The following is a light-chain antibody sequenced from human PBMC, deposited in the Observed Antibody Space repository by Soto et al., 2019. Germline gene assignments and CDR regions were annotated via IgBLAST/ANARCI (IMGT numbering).Light chain of an antibody. J-gene: IGLJ1*01. V-gene: IGLV1-51*01. CDR3: QVWDSSSDHPWV. CDR1: SSNIGDYY. Sequence: QSVLTQPPSVSAAPGHNVTISCSGSSSNIGDYYVSWYQQLPGTAPKLLIYDNHNRPSGIPDRFSGSKSGTSATLGITGLQPGDEADYYCQVWDSSSDHPWVFGTGTKLTVL. CDR2: DNH.